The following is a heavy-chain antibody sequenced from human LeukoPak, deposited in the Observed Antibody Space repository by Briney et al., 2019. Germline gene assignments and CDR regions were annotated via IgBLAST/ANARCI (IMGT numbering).Heavy chain of an antibody. CDR1: GFTFDDYA. J-gene: IGHJ5*02. CDR3: AKVPYGDYSRGWSDP. D-gene: IGHD4-17*01. Sequence: GRSLRLSCAASGFTFDDYAMHWVRQAPGKGLEWVSGISWNSGSIGYADSVKGRFTISRDNAKNSLYLQMNSLRAGDTALYYCAKVPYGDYSRGWSDPWGQGTLVTVSS. CDR2: ISWNSGSI. V-gene: IGHV3-9*01.